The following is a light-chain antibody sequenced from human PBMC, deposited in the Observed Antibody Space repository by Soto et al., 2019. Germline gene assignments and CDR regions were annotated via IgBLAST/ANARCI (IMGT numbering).Light chain of an antibody. V-gene: IGKV3-11*01. CDR3: QQRGNLPLT. CDR1: QSVSSY. Sequence: EIVLTQSPATLSLSPGEKATLSCRASQSVSSYLAWYQQKPGQGPRLLIYDASNRATGIPARFSGSGSGTDFTLTISSLEPEDFAVYYCQQRGNLPLTFGGGTKVEIK. CDR2: DAS. J-gene: IGKJ4*01.